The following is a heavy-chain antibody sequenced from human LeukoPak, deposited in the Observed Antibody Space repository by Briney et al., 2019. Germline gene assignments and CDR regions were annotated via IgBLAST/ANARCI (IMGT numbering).Heavy chain of an antibody. D-gene: IGHD6-19*01. CDR1: GFTFRRYY. Sequence: GGSLRLSCAASGFTFRRYYMHWVRQAPGKGLVWVSRIDTDGSTTTYADSVKGRFTISRDNSKNTLYLQMNSLRAEDTAVYYCAKLIVSSGWYVKYWGQGTLVTVSS. J-gene: IGHJ4*02. CDR2: IDTDGSTT. CDR3: AKLIVSSGWYVKY. V-gene: IGHV3-74*01.